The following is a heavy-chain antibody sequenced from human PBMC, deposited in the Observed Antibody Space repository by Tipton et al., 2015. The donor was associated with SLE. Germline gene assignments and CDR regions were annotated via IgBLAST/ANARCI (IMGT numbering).Heavy chain of an antibody. J-gene: IGHJ4*02. Sequence: TLSLTCTVSGAPVSSSSYYWGWVRQPPGKGLEWIGSRYYSGSTYYNPSLKSRLTISVDTSKNQFSLKLNSVTAADTAVYYCARGATTLTPGFDYWGQGTLVTVSS. CDR3: ARGATTLTPGFDY. V-gene: IGHV4-39*02. CDR1: GAPVSSSSYY. D-gene: IGHD4-11*01. CDR2: RYYSGST.